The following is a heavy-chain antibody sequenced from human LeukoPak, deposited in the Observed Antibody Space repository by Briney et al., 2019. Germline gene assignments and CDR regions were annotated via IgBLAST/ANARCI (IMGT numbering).Heavy chain of an antibody. CDR2: IRTSSRTI. V-gene: IGHV3-48*01. CDR1: GFTFSSYT. Sequence: PGGSLRLSCAASGFTFSSYTMNWVRQAPGKGLEWIAYIRTSSRTIYHADSVKGRFTISRDNAKNSLYLQMNSLRAEDTAVYYCARDSWGTGWYYFDYWGQGTVVSVSS. D-gene: IGHD6-19*01. CDR3: ARDSWGTGWYYFDY. J-gene: IGHJ4*02.